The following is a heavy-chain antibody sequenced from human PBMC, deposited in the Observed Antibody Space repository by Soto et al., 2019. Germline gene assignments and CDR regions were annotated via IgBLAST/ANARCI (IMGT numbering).Heavy chain of an antibody. Sequence: SETLSLTCAVYGGSFSGYYWSWIREPPEKGLEWIGEINHSGSTNYNPSLKSRVTISVDTSKNQFSLKLSSVTAADTAVYYCARYFFAAGRRENWFDPWGQGTLVTVSS. V-gene: IGHV4-34*01. CDR3: ARYFFAAGRRENWFDP. CDR2: INHSGST. J-gene: IGHJ5*02. D-gene: IGHD6-13*01. CDR1: GGSFSGYY.